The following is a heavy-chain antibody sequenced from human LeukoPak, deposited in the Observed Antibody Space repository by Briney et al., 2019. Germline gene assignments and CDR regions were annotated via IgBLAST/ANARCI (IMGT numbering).Heavy chain of an antibody. Sequence: GGSLRLSCAASGLTFSTYAMRWIRQAPGKGLEWVSSIGGGGGTYYADSVKGRFTISRDNSKDTLYLQMNGLRAEDTAVYFCAKQSAGSAAWYSLHYDFWGQGTLVTVSS. CDR1: GLTFSTYA. CDR3: AKQSAGSAAWYSLHYDF. CDR2: IGGGGGT. J-gene: IGHJ4*02. D-gene: IGHD6-13*01. V-gene: IGHV3-23*01.